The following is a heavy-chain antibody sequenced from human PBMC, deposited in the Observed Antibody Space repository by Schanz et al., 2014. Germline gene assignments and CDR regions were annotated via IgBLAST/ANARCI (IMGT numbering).Heavy chain of an antibody. V-gene: IGHV3-23*01. CDR3: AKGRFGELSAFDI. Sequence: EVQLLESGGGLVQPGGSLRLSCAASGSTFTNYAMSWVRQAPGKGLEWVSLSSDSGDTAYYADSVKGRFTISRDNSKNTLYLQMNSLRAEDTAVYYCAKGRFGELSAFDIWGQGTMVTVSS. D-gene: IGHD3-10*01. J-gene: IGHJ3*02. CDR2: SSDSGDTA. CDR1: GSTFTNYA.